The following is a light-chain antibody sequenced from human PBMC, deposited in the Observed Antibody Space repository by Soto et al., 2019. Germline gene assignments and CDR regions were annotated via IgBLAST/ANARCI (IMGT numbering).Light chain of an antibody. CDR1: SSNIGSNY. CDR2: RNN. V-gene: IGLV1-47*01. J-gene: IGLJ3*02. CDR3: AAWDDSLSGRV. Sequence: QSVLTQPPSASGTPGQRVTISCSGSSSNIGSNYVYWYKQLPGTAPKLLIYRNNQRPSGVPDRFSGSKSGTSASLAISGLRSEDEADSYCAAWDDSLSGRVFGGGTKLTVL.